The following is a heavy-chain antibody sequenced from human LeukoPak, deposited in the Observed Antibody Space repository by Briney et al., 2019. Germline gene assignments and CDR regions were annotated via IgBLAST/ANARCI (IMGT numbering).Heavy chain of an antibody. CDR1: GYTFTDYY. V-gene: IGHV1-2*02. CDR2: TNPTSGGT. CDR3: ARDLSYYGSGSDYFGS. Sequence: GASVKVSCKASGYTFTDYYIHWVRQAPGQGLEWMGWTNPTSGGTDYAQKFQGRVTMTRDTSITTAYMELSSLRSDDTAMYYCARDLSYYGSGSDYFGSWGQGTLVTVSS. D-gene: IGHD3-10*01. J-gene: IGHJ4*02.